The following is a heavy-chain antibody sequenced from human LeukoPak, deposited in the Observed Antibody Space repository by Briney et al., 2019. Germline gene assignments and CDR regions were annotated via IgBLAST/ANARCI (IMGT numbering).Heavy chain of an antibody. J-gene: IGHJ4*02. CDR3: ASPGYNYFVGN. CDR1: GFTFSSYA. V-gene: IGHV3-23*01. Sequence: PGGSLRLSCAASGFTFSSYAMSSVRQAPGHGLEWVSAISGSGRGTYSADSVKARFTTPRDNSKNTLYLQMNSVRAQATARYYFASPGYNYFVGNWGQGTLVTVSS. CDR2: ISGSGRGT. D-gene: IGHD5-24*01.